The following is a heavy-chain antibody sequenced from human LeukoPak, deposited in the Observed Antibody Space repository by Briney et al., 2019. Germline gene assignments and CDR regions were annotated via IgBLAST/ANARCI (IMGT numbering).Heavy chain of an antibody. D-gene: IGHD6-19*01. Sequence: SETLSLTCTVSGGSISSSSYYWGWIRQPPGKGLEWIGSIYYSGSTYYNPSLKSRVTISVDTSKNQFSLKLSSVTAADTAVYYCASTSSSGWFQNWLDPWGQGTLVTVSS. CDR1: GGSISSSSYY. CDR3: ASTSSSGWFQNWLDP. J-gene: IGHJ5*02. CDR2: IYYSGST. V-gene: IGHV4-39*01.